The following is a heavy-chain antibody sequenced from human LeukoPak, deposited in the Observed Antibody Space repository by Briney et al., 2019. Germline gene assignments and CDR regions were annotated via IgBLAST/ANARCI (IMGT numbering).Heavy chain of an antibody. CDR3: ARLSLPANYYYYYYMDV. J-gene: IGHJ6*03. D-gene: IGHD1-26*01. CDR1: GGSISSYY. Sequence: SETLSLTCTVSGGSISSYYWSWIRQPPGRGLEWIGYIYYSGSTNYNPSLKSRVTISVDTSKYQFSLKLSSVTAADTAVYYCARLSLPANYYYYYYMDVWGKGSTVTVSS. CDR2: IYYSGST. V-gene: IGHV4-59*01.